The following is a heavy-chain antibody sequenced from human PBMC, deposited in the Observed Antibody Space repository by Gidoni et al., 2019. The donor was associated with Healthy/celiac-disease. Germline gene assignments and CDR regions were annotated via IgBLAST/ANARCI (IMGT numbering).Heavy chain of an antibody. D-gene: IGHD2-15*01. CDR3: VRGRYCSGGSCQDFFY. Sequence: SVKGRFTISRDNAKNTLYLQMTSLRGEDTAVYYCVRGRYCSGGSCQDFFYWGQGTLVTVSS. J-gene: IGHJ4*02. V-gene: IGHV3-74*01.